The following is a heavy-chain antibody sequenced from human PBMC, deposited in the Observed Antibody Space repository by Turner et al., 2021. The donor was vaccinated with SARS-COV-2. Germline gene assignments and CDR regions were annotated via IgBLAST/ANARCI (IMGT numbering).Heavy chain of an antibody. CDR2: ISYDGSNK. Sequence: QVQLVESGGGVFQPGRSLRLSCAASGFTFSSYGMHWVRQAPGKGMEWVAVISYDGSNKYYADSVKGRVNISRNNSQNTLNLQMNSLRAEDTAVYYCAKDGAPFLLYFGEPTFYFDYWGQGTLLTVSS. CDR3: AKDGAPFLLYFGEPTFYFDY. V-gene: IGHV3-30*18. CDR1: GFTFSSYG. J-gene: IGHJ4*02. D-gene: IGHD3-10*01.